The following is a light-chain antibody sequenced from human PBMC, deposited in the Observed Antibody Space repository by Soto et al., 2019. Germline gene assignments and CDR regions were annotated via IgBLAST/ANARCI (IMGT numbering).Light chain of an antibody. V-gene: IGKV3-15*01. CDR1: QSIGST. CDR3: QQYNNWPFA. Sequence: EIVMTQSPATLSVSPGERATLSCRASQSIGSTLAWYQQKPGQAPRLLIYDASTRATGIPVRFSGSGSRTEFTLTINSLQSEDFTVYYCQQYNNWPFAFGPGTKVDIK. J-gene: IGKJ3*01. CDR2: DAS.